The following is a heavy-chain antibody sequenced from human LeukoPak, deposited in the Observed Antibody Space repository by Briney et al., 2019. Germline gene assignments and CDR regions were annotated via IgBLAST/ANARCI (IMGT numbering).Heavy chain of an antibody. V-gene: IGHV4-39*02. CDR3: AREGGPYRPLDY. CDR2: IYYSGST. Sequence: SETLSLTCTVSGGSISISNTYWGWIRQPPGKGLEWIGTIYYSGSTYYNPSLKSRVTISVDTSKNHFSLKLSSVTAADAAVYYCAREGGPYRPLDYSGQGTLVTVS. J-gene: IGHJ4*02. CDR1: GGSISISNTY. D-gene: IGHD3-16*01.